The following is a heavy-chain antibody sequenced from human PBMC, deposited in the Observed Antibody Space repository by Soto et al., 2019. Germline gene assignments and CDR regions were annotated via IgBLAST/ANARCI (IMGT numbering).Heavy chain of an antibody. CDR2: IITIFGTA. CDR3: ARDWVDSRRAYNWFDP. Sequence: GAPVEVSCKASGGTYSSYAISWVRQDPGQGLEWMGGIITIFGTANYAQKFQGRVRITADKSTNLDNMELSSLRSDDTAVSYCARDWVDSRRAYNWFDPWGQGTQVTVSS. D-gene: IGHD6-6*01. J-gene: IGHJ5*02. V-gene: IGHV1-69*06. CDR1: GGTYSSYA.